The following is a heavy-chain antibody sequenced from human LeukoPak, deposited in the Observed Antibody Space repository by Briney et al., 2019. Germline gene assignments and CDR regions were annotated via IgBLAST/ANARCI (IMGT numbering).Heavy chain of an antibody. CDR1: GFTFSSYA. V-gene: IGHV3-23*01. CDR2: ISGSGGST. Sequence: GGSLRLSCAASGFTFSSYAMSWVRQAPGKGLEWVSAISGSGGSTYYADSVKGRFTISRDNSKSTLYLQMNSLRAEDTAVYYCAKDRRYYYGSGSYYNLFDYWGQGTLVTVSS. CDR3: AKDRRYYYGSGSYYNLFDY. J-gene: IGHJ4*02. D-gene: IGHD3-10*01.